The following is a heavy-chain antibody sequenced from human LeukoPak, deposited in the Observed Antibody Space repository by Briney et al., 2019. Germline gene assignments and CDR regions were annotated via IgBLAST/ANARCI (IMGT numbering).Heavy chain of an antibody. V-gene: IGHV3-21*01. CDR1: GFTFSDYS. D-gene: IGHD3-16*01. CDR2: ISSRSVYV. Sequence: GGSLRLSCAVSGFTFSDYSMNWVRQAPGKGLEWVSSISSRSVYVYYADSVRGRFTISRDNAKDSLYLQMDSLRAEDTAVYYCARDRSGSYPYYFDCWGQGGLVTVSS. CDR3: ARDRSGSYPYYFDC. J-gene: IGHJ4*02.